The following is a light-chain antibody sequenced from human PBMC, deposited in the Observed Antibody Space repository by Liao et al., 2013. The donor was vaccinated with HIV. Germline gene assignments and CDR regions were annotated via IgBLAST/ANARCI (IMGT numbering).Light chain of an antibody. J-gene: IGLJ1*01. CDR2: HDS. CDR3: HVWDITSGHV. Sequence: SYELTQPPSVSVAPGKTARITCGGKNIGSKSVHWYQQKPGQAPVMVISHDSERPSGIPERFSGSNSGNAATLTISRIEAGDEADYYCHVWDITSGHVFGTGTKVTVL. CDR1: NIGSKS. V-gene: IGLV3-21*01.